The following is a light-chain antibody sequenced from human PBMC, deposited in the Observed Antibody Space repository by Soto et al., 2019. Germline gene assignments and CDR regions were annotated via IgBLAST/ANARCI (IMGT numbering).Light chain of an antibody. Sequence: QSVLTQPPSVSAAPGQRVTISCSGRSSNIGITSVSWYQQFPGAAPKLLIYQDYKRPSGIPDRFSGSKSGTSATLGITGLQTGDEADYYCGTWDSSLSADVFGTGTKVTVL. CDR2: QDY. CDR1: SSNIGITS. CDR3: GTWDSSLSADV. J-gene: IGLJ1*01. V-gene: IGLV1-51*02.